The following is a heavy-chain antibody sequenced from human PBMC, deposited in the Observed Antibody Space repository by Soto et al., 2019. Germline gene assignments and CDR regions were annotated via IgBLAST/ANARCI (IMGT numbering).Heavy chain of an antibody. Sequence: EVQLLESGGGLVQPGGSLRLSCAASGFTFSSYAMSWVRQAPGKGLEWVSAISGSGGSTYYADSVKGRFTISRDNSKNTLYMQMNSLRAEDTAVYYCAKDARQQLVEGGLAWGSDYWGQGTLVTVSS. CDR1: GFTFSSYA. J-gene: IGHJ4*02. V-gene: IGHV3-23*01. D-gene: IGHD6-13*01. CDR3: AKDARQQLVEGGLAWGSDY. CDR2: ISGSGGST.